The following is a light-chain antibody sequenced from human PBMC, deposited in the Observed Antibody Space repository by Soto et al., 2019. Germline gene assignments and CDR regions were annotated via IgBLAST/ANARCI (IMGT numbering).Light chain of an antibody. Sequence: DIVMTQSPLSLPVTPGEPASIACRSSQSILHSNGYNYLDWYLQKPGQSSQLLIYLGSNRASGVPDMFSGTGSGTDFTLKSSRVAAEDVVVYYCMQALQTPWTFGQGTKVEIK. CDR3: MQALQTPWT. CDR1: QSILHSNGYNY. CDR2: LGS. J-gene: IGKJ1*01. V-gene: IGKV2-28*01.